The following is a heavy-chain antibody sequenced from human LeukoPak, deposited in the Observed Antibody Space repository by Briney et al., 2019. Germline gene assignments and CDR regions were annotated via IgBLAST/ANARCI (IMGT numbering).Heavy chain of an antibody. CDR3: ARGRGPRAGYSSGWYGGLLGGYYFDY. CDR2: INHSGST. V-gene: IGHV4-34*01. D-gene: IGHD6-19*01. CDR1: GGSFSGYY. Sequence: SETLSLTCAVYGGSFSGYYWSWIRQPPGKGLEWIGEINHSGSTNYNPSLKSRVTISVDTSKNQFSLKLSSVTAADTAVYYCARGRGPRAGYSSGWYGGLLGGYYFDYWGQGTLVTVSS. J-gene: IGHJ4*02.